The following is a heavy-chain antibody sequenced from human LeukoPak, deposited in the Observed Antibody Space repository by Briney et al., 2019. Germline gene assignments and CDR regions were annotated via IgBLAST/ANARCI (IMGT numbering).Heavy chain of an antibody. CDR2: ISWNSGRK. CDR3: LRNMVRVAFDP. CDR1: GFTFDDYA. Sequence: PGGSLRLSCAASGFTFDDYAMHWVRQAPGKGLEWVSGISWNSGRKGYADSVRGRFTISRDNAKNSLYLQMNSLRAEDTAVYYCLRNMVRVAFDPWGQGTLVTVSS. D-gene: IGHD3-10*01. V-gene: IGHV3-9*01. J-gene: IGHJ5*02.